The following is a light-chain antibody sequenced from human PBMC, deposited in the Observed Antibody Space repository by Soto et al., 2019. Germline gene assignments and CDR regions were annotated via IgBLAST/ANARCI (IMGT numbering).Light chain of an antibody. CDR2: DAS. V-gene: IGKV3-11*01. CDR3: QQRYNWPRFS. CDR1: QSLNNY. Sequence: EIVLTQSPASLSLSPGARATLSCRASQSLNNYLAWYQQKPGQAPRLLIYDASERATGVPARFSASGSGTDFTLTISSLEPEDFAVYYCQQRYNWPRFSFGPGTKLDI. J-gene: IGKJ3*01.